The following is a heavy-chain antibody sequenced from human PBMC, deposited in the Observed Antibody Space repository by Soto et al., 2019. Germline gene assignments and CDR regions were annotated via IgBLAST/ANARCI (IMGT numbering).Heavy chain of an antibody. D-gene: IGHD3-3*01. J-gene: IGHJ6*02. Sequence: EASVKVSCKASGGTFSSYAISWVRQAPGQGLEWMGGIIPIFGTANYAQKFQGRVTITADKSTSTAYMELSSLRSEDTAVYYCARDYDFWSGYYTGVYYYGMDVWGQGTTVTVSS. V-gene: IGHV1-69*06. CDR2: IIPIFGTA. CDR3: ARDYDFWSGYYTGVYYYGMDV. CDR1: GGTFSSYA.